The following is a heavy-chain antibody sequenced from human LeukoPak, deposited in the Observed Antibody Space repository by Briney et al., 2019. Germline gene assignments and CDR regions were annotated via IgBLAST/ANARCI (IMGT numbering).Heavy chain of an antibody. D-gene: IGHD1-26*01. J-gene: IGHJ6*01. V-gene: IGHV3-23*01. CDR1: GFTLSGFA. CDR2: ISGSGDNT. Sequence: GGSLRLSCAASGFTLSGFAMSCVPRTPGKGLEWVSGISGSGDNTLYADSVKGRFTISRDNSKNTLYLEMNSLRAEDTAIYYCAKMKGHPLPKYYMDVWGQGTTVTVSS. CDR3: AKMKGHPLPKYYMDV.